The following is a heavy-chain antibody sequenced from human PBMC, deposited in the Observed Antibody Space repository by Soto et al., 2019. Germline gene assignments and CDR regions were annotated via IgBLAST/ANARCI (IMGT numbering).Heavy chain of an antibody. J-gene: IGHJ6*02. D-gene: IGHD3-22*01. Sequence: GGSLRLSCAASGFTFSSYDMHWVRQAPGKGLEWVAVIWYDGSNKYYADSVKGRFTISRDNSKNTLYLQMNSLRAEDTAVYYCARDKGSSGYSSDYYYYYGMDVWGQGTTVTVSS. CDR1: GFTFSSYD. V-gene: IGHV3-33*08. CDR3: ARDKGSSGYSSDYYYYYGMDV. CDR2: IWYDGSNK.